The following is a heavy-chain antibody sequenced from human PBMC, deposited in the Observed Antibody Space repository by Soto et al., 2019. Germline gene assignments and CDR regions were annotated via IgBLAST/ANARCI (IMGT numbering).Heavy chain of an antibody. D-gene: IGHD1-1*01. V-gene: IGHV3-48*02. J-gene: IGHJ4*02. CDR2: ISSSISLK. CDR3: ASGYMGR. CDR1: GFSFGSYS. Sequence: EVQLVESGGGLVQPGGSLRLSCAASGFSFGSYSMNWVRQAPGKGLEWVSYISSSISLKYYADSVKGRFTISRDNAKNSLYLQLNSLRDEDTAVYYCASGYMGRWGQGTLVTVSS.